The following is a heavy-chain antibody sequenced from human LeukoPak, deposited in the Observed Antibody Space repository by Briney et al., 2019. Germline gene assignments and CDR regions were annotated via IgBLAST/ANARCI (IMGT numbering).Heavy chain of an antibody. CDR2: ISAYNGNT. CDR3: ARDRYYGSGSDYYFDY. J-gene: IGHJ4*02. D-gene: IGHD3-10*01. CDR1: GYTFTSYG. Sequence: ASVKVSCKASGYTFTSYGISWVRQAPGQGLEWMGWISAYNGNTNYAQKLQGRVTMTTDTSTSTAYMELRSLRSDDTAVYYCARDRYYGSGSDYYFDYWGQGTLVTVSS. V-gene: IGHV1-18*04.